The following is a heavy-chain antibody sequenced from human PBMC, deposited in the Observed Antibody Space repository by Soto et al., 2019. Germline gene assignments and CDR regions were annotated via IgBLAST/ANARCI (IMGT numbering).Heavy chain of an antibody. J-gene: IGHJ6*02. V-gene: IGHV3-73*02. Sequence: EVQLVESGGGLVQPGGSLKLSCTASGFIFSSSAIHWVRQASGKGLEWVGRIRSRANNYATSSAASVKGRFFFSRDDSKNTAYLQMNTLKTEDTAVYYCSRGQGAAIGDYYYHGMDVWGQGTTVTVSS. CDR2: IRSRANNYAT. D-gene: IGHD2-2*02. CDR3: SRGQGAAIGDYYYHGMDV. CDR1: GFIFSSSA.